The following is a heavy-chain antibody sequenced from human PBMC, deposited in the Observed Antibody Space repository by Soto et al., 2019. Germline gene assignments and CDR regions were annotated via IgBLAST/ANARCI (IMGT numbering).Heavy chain of an antibody. J-gene: IGHJ5*02. CDR2: INPNSGGT. Sequence: ASVKVSCKASGYTFTGYYMHWVRQAPGQGLEWMGWINPNSGGTNYAQKFQGRVTMTRDTSISTAYMELSRLRSDDTAVYYCARPIAARPYNWFDPCGQGTLVTVSS. V-gene: IGHV1-2*02. CDR1: GYTFTGYY. D-gene: IGHD6-6*01. CDR3: ARPIAARPYNWFDP.